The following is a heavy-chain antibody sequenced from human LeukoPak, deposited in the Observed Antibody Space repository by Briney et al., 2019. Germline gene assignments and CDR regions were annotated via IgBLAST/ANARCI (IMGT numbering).Heavy chain of an antibody. CDR1: GFTFSGSA. CDR3: TRPPIGWFGDWYFDL. CDR2: IRSKANSYAT. Sequence: GGSLRLSCAASGFTFSGSAMHWVRQASGKGLEWVGRIRSKANSYATAYAASVKGRFTISRDDSKNTAYLQMNSPKTEDTAVYYCTRPPIGWFGDWYFDLWGRGTLVTVSS. J-gene: IGHJ2*01. V-gene: IGHV3-73*01. D-gene: IGHD3-10*01.